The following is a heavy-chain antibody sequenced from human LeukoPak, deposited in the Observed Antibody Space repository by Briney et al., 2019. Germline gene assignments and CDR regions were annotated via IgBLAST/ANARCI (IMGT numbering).Heavy chain of an antibody. CDR3: AKGGLLWFGEVKPIDY. V-gene: IGHV3-23*01. Sequence: GGSLRLSCAASGFTFGSYAMSWVRQAPGKGLAWVSAISGSGGGTYYADSVKGRFTISRDNSKNTLYLQMNSLRADDTAVYYCAKGGLLWFGEVKPIDYWGQGTLVTVSS. D-gene: IGHD3-10*01. J-gene: IGHJ4*02. CDR1: GFTFGSYA. CDR2: ISGSGGGT.